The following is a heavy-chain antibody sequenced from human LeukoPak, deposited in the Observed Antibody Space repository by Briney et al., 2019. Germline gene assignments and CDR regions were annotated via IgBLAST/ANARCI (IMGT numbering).Heavy chain of an antibody. J-gene: IGHJ4*02. CDR3: ARGGGSAGDF. CDR2: INSDGSTT. D-gene: IGHD1-26*01. Sequence: GGSLRLSCAASGFAFSTYWMHWVRQVPGKGLVRVSRINSDGSTTTYADSVKGRFTISRDNAKNTVYLQMNSLRADDTAVYYCARGGGSAGDFWGQGILVTVSS. V-gene: IGHV3-74*01. CDR1: GFAFSTYW.